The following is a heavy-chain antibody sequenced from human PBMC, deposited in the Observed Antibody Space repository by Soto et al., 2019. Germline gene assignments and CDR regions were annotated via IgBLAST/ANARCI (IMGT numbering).Heavy chain of an antibody. CDR2: ISAYNGNT. Sequence: ASVKVSCKASGYTFTSYGISWVRQAPGQGLEWMGWISAYNGNTNYAHKLQGRVTMTTDTSTSTAYMELRSLRPDDTAVYYCARATVTTCHDYWGQGTLVTVSS. CDR3: ARATVTTCHDY. J-gene: IGHJ4*02. V-gene: IGHV1-18*04. D-gene: IGHD4-17*01. CDR1: GYTFTSYG.